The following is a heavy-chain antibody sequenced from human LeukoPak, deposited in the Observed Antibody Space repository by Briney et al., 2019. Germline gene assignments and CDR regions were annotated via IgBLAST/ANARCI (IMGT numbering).Heavy chain of an antibody. CDR1: GFTFSRYW. Sequence: PGGSLRLSCAASGFTFSRYWMSWVRQVPGKGLEWVASIKKDGSEKYYVDSVKGRFTMSRDNAKDSLYLEINSLRVEDTAVYYCARGSNWAFDYWGQGTLVTASS. J-gene: IGHJ4*02. D-gene: IGHD7-27*01. V-gene: IGHV3-7*04. CDR3: ARGSNWAFDY. CDR2: IKKDGSEK.